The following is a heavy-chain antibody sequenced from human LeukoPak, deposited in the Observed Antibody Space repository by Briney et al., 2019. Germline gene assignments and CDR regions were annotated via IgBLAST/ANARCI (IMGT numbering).Heavy chain of an antibody. V-gene: IGHV3-23*01. D-gene: IGHD2-2*01. CDR3: AKDCSSTTSCSNY. J-gene: IGHJ4*02. CDR1: GFNFSNYA. CDR2: VTGSSSNT. Sequence: GGSLRLSCAASGFNFSNYAMTWVRQAPGKGLEWVSVVTGSSSNTYYADSVKGRFTISRDNSKNMLYLEMNSLRVEDTAIYYCAKDCSSTTSCSNYWGRGTLVTVSS.